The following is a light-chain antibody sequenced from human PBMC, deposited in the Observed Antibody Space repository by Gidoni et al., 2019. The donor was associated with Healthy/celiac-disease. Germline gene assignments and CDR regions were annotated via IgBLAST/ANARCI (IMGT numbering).Light chain of an antibody. J-gene: IGKJ3*01. CDR2: DAS. CDR1: QSISSY. V-gene: IGKV1-39*01. Sequence: DIQMTQSQSSLSASVGDRVTITCRASQSISSYLNWYQQQPGKAPTLLIYDASSLKSRVPSSFSCSGSATDFTLTISSLQPEDFATYYCQQSYSTPPFTFGPGTKVDIK. CDR3: QQSYSTPPFT.